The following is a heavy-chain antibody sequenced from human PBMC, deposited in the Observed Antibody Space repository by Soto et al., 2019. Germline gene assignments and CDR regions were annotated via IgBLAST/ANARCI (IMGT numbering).Heavy chain of an antibody. D-gene: IGHD5-18*01. CDR3: AHSLYSYGSLAYFDY. Sequence: QITLKESGPTLVKPTQTLTLTCTFSGFSLSTSGVGVGWIRQPPGKALEWLALIYWNDDKRYSPSLKSRLTITKDTSKNQVVLTITNMDPVDTATYYCAHSLYSYGSLAYFDYWGQGTLVTVSS. CDR2: IYWNDDK. V-gene: IGHV2-5*01. CDR1: GFSLSTSGVG. J-gene: IGHJ4*02.